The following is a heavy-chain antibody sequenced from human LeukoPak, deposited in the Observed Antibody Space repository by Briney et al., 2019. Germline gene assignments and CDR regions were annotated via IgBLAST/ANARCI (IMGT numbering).Heavy chain of an antibody. CDR2: IYHSGST. D-gene: IGHD1-26*01. J-gene: IGHJ4*02. CDR3: ARVSGSYFDY. Sequence: SGTLSLTCAVSGXSISSSNWWSWVRQPPGKELEWIGEIYHSGSTNYNPSLKSRVTISEDKSKNQFSLKLSSVTAADTAVYYCARVSGSYFDYWGQGTLVTVSS. V-gene: IGHV4-4*02. CDR1: GXSISSSNW.